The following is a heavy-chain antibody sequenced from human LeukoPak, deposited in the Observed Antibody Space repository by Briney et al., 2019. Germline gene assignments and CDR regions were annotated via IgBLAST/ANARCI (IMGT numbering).Heavy chain of an antibody. V-gene: IGHV1-18*01. CDR2: ISAYNGNT. CDR3: ARDRDCGGDCSPGWFDP. D-gene: IGHD2-21*02. J-gene: IGHJ5*02. CDR1: GYTFTSYG. Sequence: AGSVKVSCKASGYTFTSYGISWVRQAPGQGLEWMGWISAYNGNTNYAQKLQGRVTMTTDTSTSTAYMELRSLRSDDTAVYYCARDRDCGGDCSPGWFDPWGQGTLVTVSS.